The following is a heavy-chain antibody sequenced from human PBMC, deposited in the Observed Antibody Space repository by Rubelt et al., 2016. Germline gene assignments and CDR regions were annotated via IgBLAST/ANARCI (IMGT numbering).Heavy chain of an antibody. V-gene: IGHV1-3*01. J-gene: IGHJ4*02. CDR2: INAGNGNP. CDR1: GYTFTSYA. D-gene: IGHD2-8*01. Sequence: QVQLVQSGAEVKKPGASVKVSCKASGYTFTSYAMHWVRQAPGQRLEWMGWINAGNGNPKYSQKFQGSVTFTRETSASTAYMELSSLRSEDTAVYYCARAQRIRLLMVYAPTFDYWGQGTLVTVSS. CDR3: ARAQRIRLLMVYAPTFDY.